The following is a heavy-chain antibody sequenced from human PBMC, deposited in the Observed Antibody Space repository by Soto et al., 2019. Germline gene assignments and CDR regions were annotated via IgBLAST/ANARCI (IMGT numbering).Heavy chain of an antibody. CDR1: GFTFSSYA. D-gene: IGHD1-26*01. V-gene: IGHV3-15*01. Sequence: EVQLLESGGGLVQPGGSLRLSCAASGFTFSSYAMSWVRQAPGKGLEWVGRIKSKTDGGTTDYAAPVKGRFTISRDDSKNTLYLQMNSLKTEDTAVYYCTTAGGSYFEGYYFDYWGQGTLVTVSS. CDR3: TTAGGSYFEGYYFDY. J-gene: IGHJ4*02. CDR2: IKSKTDGGTT.